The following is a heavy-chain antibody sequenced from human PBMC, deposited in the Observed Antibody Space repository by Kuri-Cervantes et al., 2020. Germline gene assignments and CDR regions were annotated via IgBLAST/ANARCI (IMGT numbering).Heavy chain of an antibody. CDR2: ISAHNGNT. CDR3: AKRNSSSSSTARNYYYYYMDV. Sequence: ASVKVSCKASGYTFTSYGISWVRQAPGQGLEWMGWISAHNGNTNYAQKLQGRVTMTTDTSTSTAYMELRSLRSDDTAVYYCAKRNSSSSSTARNYYYYYMDVWGKGTTVTVS. J-gene: IGHJ6*03. D-gene: IGHD6-13*01. V-gene: IGHV1-18*01. CDR1: GYTFTSYG.